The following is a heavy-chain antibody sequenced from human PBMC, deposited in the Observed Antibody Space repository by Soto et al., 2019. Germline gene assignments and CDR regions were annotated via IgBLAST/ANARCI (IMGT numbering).Heavy chain of an antibody. V-gene: IGHV3-33*01. CDR3: ARDVGQYPIRGYYYYGMDV. CDR2: IWYDGSNK. CDR1: GFTFSSYG. J-gene: IGHJ6*02. D-gene: IGHD1-26*01. Sequence: PGGSLRLSCAASGFTFSSYGMHWVRQAPGKGLEWVAVIWYDGSNKYYADSVKGRFTISRDNSKNTLYLQMNSLRAEDTAVYYCARDVGQYPIRGYYYYGMDVWGQGTKVTVSS.